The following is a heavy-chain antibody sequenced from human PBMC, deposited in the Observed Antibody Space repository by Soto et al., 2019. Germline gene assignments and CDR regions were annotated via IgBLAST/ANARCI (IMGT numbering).Heavy chain of an antibody. CDR2: FDPEDGET. D-gene: IGHD1-26*01. CDR1: GYVVTELS. Sequence: AAAVKVSCKXSGYVVTELSVHWVRQAPGKGLEWMGGFDPEDGETIFAQRFEGRVTMTADKFTDTAYMELSSLRFDDTVVYYCLSAVKLGSPEDPFDCWGPGALVTVSS. V-gene: IGHV1-24*01. CDR3: LSAVKLGSPEDPFDC. J-gene: IGHJ4*02.